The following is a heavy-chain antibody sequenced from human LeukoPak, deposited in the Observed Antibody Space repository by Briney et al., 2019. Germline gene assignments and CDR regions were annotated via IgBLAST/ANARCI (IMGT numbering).Heavy chain of an antibody. CDR1: SVSLTNYY. J-gene: IGHJ6*03. CDR2: IFFSGTT. D-gene: IGHD3-22*01. Sequence: SETLSLTCTVSSVSLTNYYWSWIRQPPGEGLEWIGYIFFSGTTNYNPSLKSRVTISVDTSKNQFSLKMTSVTAADTAVYYCARERFDYYDSSGYYRPREYYYYYYYMDVWGKGTTVTISS. CDR3: ARERFDYYDSSGYYRPREYYYYYYYMDV. V-gene: IGHV4-59*01.